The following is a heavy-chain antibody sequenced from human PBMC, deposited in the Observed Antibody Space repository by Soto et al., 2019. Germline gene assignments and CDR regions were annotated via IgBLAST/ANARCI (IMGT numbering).Heavy chain of an antibody. CDR1: GFTFSDYD. Sequence: EVQLVESGGGLVKPGGSLRLSCAASGFTFSDYDMTWVRQAPGNGLEWVSSITSNSIYKYSADSLKGRFTISRDNAKNTRSLQINSLRAEDTAVYYCARVLSGGNYYYHGLDVWGQGTTVTVSS. CDR3: ARVLSGGNYYYHGLDV. CDR2: ITSNSIYK. D-gene: IGHD2-15*01. V-gene: IGHV3-21*01. J-gene: IGHJ6*02.